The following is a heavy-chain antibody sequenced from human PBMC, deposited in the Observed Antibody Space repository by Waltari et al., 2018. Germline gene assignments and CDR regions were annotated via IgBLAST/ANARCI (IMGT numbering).Heavy chain of an antibody. Sequence: QLQLQESGPGLVKPSETLSLTCTVSGGSISSSSYYWGWIRQPPGKGLEWIGSIYYSGSTSSNPSLKSRVTISVDTSKNQFSLKLSSVTAADTAVYYCARVRGYYYDSSGYYYFDYWGQGTLVTVSS. V-gene: IGHV4-39*07. J-gene: IGHJ4*02. CDR1: GGSISSSSYY. D-gene: IGHD3-22*01. CDR3: ARVRGYYYDSSGYYYFDY. CDR2: IYYSGST.